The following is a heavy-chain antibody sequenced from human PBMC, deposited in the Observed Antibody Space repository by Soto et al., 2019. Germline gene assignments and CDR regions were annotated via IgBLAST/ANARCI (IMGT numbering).Heavy chain of an antibody. CDR2: ISYDGSNK. D-gene: IGHD3-10*01. CDR1: GFTFSSYA. J-gene: IGHJ4*02. Sequence: QVQLVESGGGVVQPGRSLRLSCAASGFTFSSYAMHWVRQAPGKGLEWVAVISYDGSNKYYADSVKGRFTISRDNSKNPLYLQMNSLRAEDTAVYYCAKEGAFYGSGSYLHYWGQGTLVTVSS. CDR3: AKEGAFYGSGSYLHY. V-gene: IGHV3-30-3*01.